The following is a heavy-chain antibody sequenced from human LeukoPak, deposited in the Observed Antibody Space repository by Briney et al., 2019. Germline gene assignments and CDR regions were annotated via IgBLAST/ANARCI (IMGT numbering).Heavy chain of an antibody. D-gene: IGHD2-15*01. J-gene: IGHJ6*03. CDR1: GGSFSTYY. CDR2: IYYSGST. V-gene: IGHV4-59*01. CDR3: ARSSVGSAWRDYYYYYYMDV. Sequence: SETLSLTCTVSGGSFSTYYWSWLRQPPGKGLEWIGYIYYSGSTNYNPSLQSRVTISVDTSKNQFSLRLNSVTAEDTAVYYCARSSVGSAWRDYYYYYYMDVWGKGTTVTVSS.